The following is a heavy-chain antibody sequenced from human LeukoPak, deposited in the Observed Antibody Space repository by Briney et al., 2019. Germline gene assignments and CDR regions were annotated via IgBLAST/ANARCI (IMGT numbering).Heavy chain of an antibody. CDR3: ATDRGWRTSGYYLYYFEY. V-gene: IGHV3-30*03. CDR1: GFIFSHYG. D-gene: IGHD3-3*01. J-gene: IGHJ4*02. Sequence: GSLRLSCAASGFIFSHYGMHWVRQAPGKGLEWVAVISFDGSNKYYADSVKGRFTISRDNTMNSLYLQMSSLRAEDTAVYYCATDRGWRTSGYYLYYFEYWGQGTLVTYSS. CDR2: ISFDGSNK.